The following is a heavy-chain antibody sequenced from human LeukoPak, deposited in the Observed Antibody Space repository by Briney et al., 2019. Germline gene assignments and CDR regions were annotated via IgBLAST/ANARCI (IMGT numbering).Heavy chain of an antibody. J-gene: IGHJ4*02. D-gene: IGHD3-22*01. Sequence: ASVKVSCKASGYTFTGYYMHWVRQAPGQGLEWMGRINPNSGGTNYAQKFQGRVTMTRDTSISTAYMELSRLRSDDTAVYYCARFYYDSSGYRAYDFDYWGQGTLVTVSS. V-gene: IGHV1-2*06. CDR2: INPNSGGT. CDR1: GYTFTGYY. CDR3: ARFYYDSSGYRAYDFDY.